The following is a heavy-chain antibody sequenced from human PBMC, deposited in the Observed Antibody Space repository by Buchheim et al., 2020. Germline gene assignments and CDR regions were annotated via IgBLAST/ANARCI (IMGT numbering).Heavy chain of an antibody. J-gene: IGHJ3*02. CDR3: ARVYSSGWVRWSAFDI. CDR1: GGSFSGYY. V-gene: IGHV4-34*01. Sequence: QVQLQQWGAGLLKPSETLSLTCAVYGGSFSGYYWSWIRQPPGKVLEWIGEINHSGCTNYNPSLNTPVTISVDTSNNQFSLKLSSVTAADTAVYYCARVYSSGWVRWSAFDIWGQGT. CDR2: INHSGCT. D-gene: IGHD6-19*01.